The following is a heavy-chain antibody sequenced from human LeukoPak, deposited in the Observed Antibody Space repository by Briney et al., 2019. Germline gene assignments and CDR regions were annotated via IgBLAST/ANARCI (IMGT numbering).Heavy chain of an antibody. D-gene: IGHD5-24*01. CDR1: GGTFSSYA. CDR3: ARVGYNSGLYYYYYYMDF. Sequence: SVKVSCKASGGTFSSYAVSWVRQAPGQGLEWMGGIIPIFGTANYAQKFQGRVTITADESTSTAYMELSSLRSEDTAVYYCARVGYNSGLYYYYYYMDFWGKGTTVTVSS. J-gene: IGHJ6*03. V-gene: IGHV1-69*01. CDR2: IIPIFGTA.